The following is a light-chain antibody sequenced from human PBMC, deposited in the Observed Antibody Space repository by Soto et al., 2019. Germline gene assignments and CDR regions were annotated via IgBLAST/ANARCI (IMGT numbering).Light chain of an antibody. CDR3: HQRSTWPFT. CDR2: DAS. V-gene: IGKV3-11*01. J-gene: IGKJ3*01. Sequence: EIVLTQSPATLSLSPGERATLSCRASQSISSYLAWYQQKPYQAPRLLIYDASNRATGIPARFIASGSGTYFTLTISSLEPEDFAVYYCHQRSTWPFTFGPGTKVDIK. CDR1: QSISSY.